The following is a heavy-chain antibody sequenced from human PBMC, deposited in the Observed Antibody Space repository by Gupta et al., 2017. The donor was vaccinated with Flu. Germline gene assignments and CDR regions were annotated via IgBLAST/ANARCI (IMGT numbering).Heavy chain of an antibody. J-gene: IGHJ4*02. CDR1: GFTLSDHY. CDR2: IRIKAKNYTT. D-gene: IGHD3-3*01. Sequence: EVQLVQSGGGLVQPGRSLRLSCVASGFTLSDHYMDWVRQAPGKGPEWVGRIRIKAKNYTTEYAASVQGRFTISRDDSRNSLHLQMNTLKTEDTAVYYCARAFTIATDQFDYWGQGTLVTVSS. V-gene: IGHV3-72*01. CDR3: ARAFTIATDQFDY.